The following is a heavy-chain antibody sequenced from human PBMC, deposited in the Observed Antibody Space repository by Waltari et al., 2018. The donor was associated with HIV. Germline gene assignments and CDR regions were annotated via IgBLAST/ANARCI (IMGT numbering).Heavy chain of an antibody. V-gene: IGHV3-15*01. Sequence: EVQLVESGGGLVKPGESIRVYCAASGFDFKNSWMSWFRQAPEKGLEWVGRIKSKQSGGTVDYAAPVKGRFTISRDDSKNMMYLQMDSLESEDTAVYYCTTGSSGAEDYWGQGTLVTVSS. J-gene: IGHJ4*02. D-gene: IGHD3-22*01. CDR1: GFDFKNSW. CDR2: IKSKQSGGTV. CDR3: TTGSSGAEDY.